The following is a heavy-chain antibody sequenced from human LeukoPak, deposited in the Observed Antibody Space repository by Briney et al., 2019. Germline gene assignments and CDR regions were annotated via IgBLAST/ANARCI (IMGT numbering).Heavy chain of an antibody. D-gene: IGHD3-3*01. V-gene: IGHV3-48*01. CDR3: AADRWGFFNY. CDR1: GFTFSTYS. CDR2: ISTSSSII. J-gene: IGHJ4*02. Sequence: GGSLRLSCAASGFTFSTYSMNWVRQAPGKGLEWVSYISTSSSIIYYADSVKGRFTISRDNAKNSLYLQMNSLRAEDTAFYYCAADRWGFFNYWGQGTLVTVSS.